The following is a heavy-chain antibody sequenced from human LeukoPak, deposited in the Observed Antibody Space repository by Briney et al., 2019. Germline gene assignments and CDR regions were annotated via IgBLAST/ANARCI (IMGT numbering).Heavy chain of an antibody. D-gene: IGHD2-2*01. CDR1: GYTFTSYY. J-gene: IGHJ4*02. V-gene: IGHV1-46*01. CDR3: ARARYCSSISCSARFDY. Sequence: ASVKVSCKASGYTFTSYYMHWVRQAPGQGLEWMGIINPSGGSTSYAQKFQGRVTMTRDTSTSTVYMELSSLRSEDTAVYYCARARYCSSISCSARFDYWGQGTLVTVSS. CDR2: INPSGGST.